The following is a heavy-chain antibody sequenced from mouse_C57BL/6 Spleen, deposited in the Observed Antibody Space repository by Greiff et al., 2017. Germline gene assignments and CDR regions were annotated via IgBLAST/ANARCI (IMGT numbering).Heavy chain of an antibody. D-gene: IGHD2-3*01. CDR3: AADGYCPYYMDY. Sequence: EVQLQQSVAELVRPGASVKLSCTASGFNITNTYMHWVKQRPEQGLEWIGGIDPANGNTKYAPKFQGKATRTADTSSNTAYLQLSSLTSEDTAIYYWAADGYCPYYMDYWGQGTTLTVSS. J-gene: IGHJ4*01. CDR2: IDPANGNT. CDR1: GFNITNTY. V-gene: IGHV14-3*01.